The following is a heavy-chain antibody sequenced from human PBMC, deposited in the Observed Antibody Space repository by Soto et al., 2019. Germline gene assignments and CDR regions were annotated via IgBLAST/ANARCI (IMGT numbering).Heavy chain of an antibody. Sequence: SETLSLTCTVSGGSISSGDYYWSWIRQPPGKGLEWIGYIYYSGSTYYNPSLKSRVTISVDTSKNQFSLKLSSVTAADTAVYYCARREIWFGELFSPAFDYWGQGTLVTVSS. J-gene: IGHJ4*02. CDR1: GGSISSGDYY. CDR3: ARREIWFGELFSPAFDY. D-gene: IGHD3-10*01. CDR2: IYYSGST. V-gene: IGHV4-30-4*01.